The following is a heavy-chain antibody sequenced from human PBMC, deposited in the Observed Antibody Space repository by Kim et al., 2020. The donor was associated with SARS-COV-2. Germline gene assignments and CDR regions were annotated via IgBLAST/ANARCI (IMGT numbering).Heavy chain of an antibody. V-gene: IGHV3-30-3*01. CDR1: GFTFSSYA. D-gene: IGHD6-13*01. CDR3: ARDRSDSSSDLYYYYGMDV. CDR2: ISYDGSNK. Sequence: GGSLRLSCAASGFTFSSYAMHWVRQAPGKGLEWVAVISYDGSNKYYADSVKGRFTISRDNSKNTLYLQMNSLRAEDTAVYYCARDRSDSSSDLYYYYGMDVWGQGTTVTVSS. J-gene: IGHJ6*02.